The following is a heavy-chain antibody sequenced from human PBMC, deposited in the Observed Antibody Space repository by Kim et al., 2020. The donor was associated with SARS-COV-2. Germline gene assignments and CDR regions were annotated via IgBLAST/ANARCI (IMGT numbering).Heavy chain of an antibody. J-gene: IGHJ4*02. CDR3: ARAGSSGSPRAFDY. D-gene: IGHD3-10*01. Sequence: SRKYQGRVTNTRDTSASTAYMELSSLRSEDTAVYYCARAGSSGSPRAFDYWGQGTLVTVPS. V-gene: IGHV1-3*01.